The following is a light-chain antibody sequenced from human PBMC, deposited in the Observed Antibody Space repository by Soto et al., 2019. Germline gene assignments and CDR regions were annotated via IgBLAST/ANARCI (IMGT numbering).Light chain of an antibody. CDR1: SSNIGSNT. Sequence: QSALTQPPSASGTPGQRVTISCSGSSSNIGSNTVNWYQQLPGTAPKLLIYSNNQRPSGVPDRFAGSKSGTSASLAISGLQSEDEADYYCAAWDDSLNAHNYVFGTGTKFTVL. CDR3: AAWDDSLNAHNYV. V-gene: IGLV1-44*01. J-gene: IGLJ1*01. CDR2: SNN.